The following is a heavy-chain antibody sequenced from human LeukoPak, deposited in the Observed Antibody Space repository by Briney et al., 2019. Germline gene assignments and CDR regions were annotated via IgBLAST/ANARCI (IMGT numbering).Heavy chain of an antibody. D-gene: IGHD3-22*01. Sequence: SVKVSCKASGGTFSSYATSWVRQAPGQRLEWRGRITPIFGTANYAQKFQGRVTITTDESTSTAYMEPSSLRSEDTAVYYCARGPYYYDSSGYQDYWGQGTLVTVSS. V-gene: IGHV1-69*05. CDR1: GGTFSSYA. J-gene: IGHJ4*02. CDR2: ITPIFGTA. CDR3: ARGPYYYDSSGYQDY.